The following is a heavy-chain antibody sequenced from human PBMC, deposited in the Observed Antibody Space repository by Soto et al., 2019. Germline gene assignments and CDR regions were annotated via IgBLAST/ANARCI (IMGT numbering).Heavy chain of an antibody. D-gene: IGHD4-17*01. Sequence: PWGSLRLSCSASVFTCSSYGMHWFRQAPGKGLEWVAVILYDGTKKYYADSMKGRFTISRDNSKNTLYLQMNSLRAEDTAVYYCAKDRGALRWSEEHYYFDYWGQGTLVTVSS. CDR1: VFTCSSYG. CDR3: AKDRGALRWSEEHYYFDY. J-gene: IGHJ4*02. V-gene: IGHV3-30*18. CDR2: ILYDGTKK.